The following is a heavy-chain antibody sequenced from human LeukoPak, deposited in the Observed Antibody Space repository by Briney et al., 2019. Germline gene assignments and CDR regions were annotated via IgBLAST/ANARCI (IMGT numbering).Heavy chain of an antibody. J-gene: IGHJ4*02. CDR2: ISYDGSNK. CDR1: GFTFGSYA. D-gene: IGHD6-19*01. CDR3: ARLKAVAGPHYYFDY. V-gene: IGHV3-30*04. Sequence: PGGSLRLSCGASGFTFGSYAMHWVRQAPGKGLEWVAVISYDGSNKDYADSVKGRFTISRDDSKNTLFLQMNSLRIDDTAVYYCARLKAVAGPHYYFDYWGQGTLVTVSS.